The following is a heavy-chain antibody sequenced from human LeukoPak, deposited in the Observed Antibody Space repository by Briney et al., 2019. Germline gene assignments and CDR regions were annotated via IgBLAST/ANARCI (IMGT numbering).Heavy chain of an antibody. CDR1: GYTFTSYY. Sequence: GASVKVSCKASGYTFTSYYMHWVRQAPGQGLEWMGIINPSGGSTSYAQKFQGRVTMTRDTSTSTVYMELSSLRSEDTAVYYCARDRWGCSGGSCYRYFQHWGQGTLVTVSS. V-gene: IGHV1-46*03. CDR2: INPSGGST. D-gene: IGHD2-15*01. CDR3: ARDRWGCSGGSCYRYFQH. J-gene: IGHJ1*01.